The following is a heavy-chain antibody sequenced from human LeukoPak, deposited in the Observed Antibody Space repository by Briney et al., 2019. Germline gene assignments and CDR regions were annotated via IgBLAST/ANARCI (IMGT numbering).Heavy chain of an antibody. D-gene: IGHD3-16*01. CDR2: INHSGTT. CDR1: GGSFSGYY. CDR3: VRGSTLRHYQY. Sequence: SETLSLTCAVYGGSFSGYYWRWIRQPRGKGLEWIAEINHSGTTNYNPSLKSRVTISVDTSKNQFSLKLSSVTAADTAVYYCVRGSTLRHYQYWGQGTLVTVSS. V-gene: IGHV4-34*01. J-gene: IGHJ4*02.